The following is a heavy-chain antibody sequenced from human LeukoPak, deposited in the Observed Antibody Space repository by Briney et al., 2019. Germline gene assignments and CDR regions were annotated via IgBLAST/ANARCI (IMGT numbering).Heavy chain of an antibody. CDR3: ARGLGYYDSSVGY. CDR1: GVSISNYY. V-gene: IGHV4-59*01. D-gene: IGHD3-22*01. J-gene: IGHJ4*02. Sequence: TSETLSLTCTVSGVSISNYYWSWIRQPPGKGLEWIGYIYYSGSTNYNPSLKSRVTMSVDTSKNQLSLKLSSVTAADTAVYHCARGLGYYDSSVGYWGQGTLVTVSS. CDR2: IYYSGST.